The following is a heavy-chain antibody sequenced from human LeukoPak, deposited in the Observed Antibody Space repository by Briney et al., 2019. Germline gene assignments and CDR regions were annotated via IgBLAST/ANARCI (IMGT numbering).Heavy chain of an antibody. CDR1: GGSFSGYY. CDR2: INHNGST. D-gene: IGHD3-9*01. Sequence: SETLSLTCAVYGGSFSGYYWSWIRQPPGKGLEWIGEINHNGSTNYNPSLKSRVTISVDTSKNQFSLKLSSVTAADTAVYYCARDGLLRYFDWLPPGNYYFDYWGQGTLVTVSS. J-gene: IGHJ4*02. CDR3: ARDGLLRYFDWLPPGNYYFDY. V-gene: IGHV4-34*01.